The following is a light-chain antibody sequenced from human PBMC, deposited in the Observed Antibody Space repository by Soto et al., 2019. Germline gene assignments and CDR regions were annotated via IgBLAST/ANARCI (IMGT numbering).Light chain of an antibody. CDR2: KAS. CDR3: QQYHSYPLT. V-gene: IGKV1-5*03. CDR1: QSISSW. Sequence: DIQMTQSPSTLSASIGDRVTITCRASQSISSWLAWYQQKPGKAPKLLIYKASSLESGVPSRFSGGGSGTEFTLTISSLQPDDFATYYCQQYHSYPLTFGGGTKVEFK. J-gene: IGKJ4*01.